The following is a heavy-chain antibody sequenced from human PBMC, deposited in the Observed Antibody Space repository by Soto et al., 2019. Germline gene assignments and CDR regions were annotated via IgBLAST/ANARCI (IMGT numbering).Heavy chain of an antibody. J-gene: IGHJ4*02. CDR1: GFSFSDHG. Sequence: GGSLRLSCAASGFSFSDHGMHWARQAPGKGLEWVAVISYDGRNKYYGDSVKGRFSISRDNSKNTLFLQMNSLTPEDTAVYFCAKDSAFSNSWYDHWGQGTLVTVSS. V-gene: IGHV3-30*18. CDR3: AKDSAFSNSWYDH. CDR2: ISYDGRNK. D-gene: IGHD4-4*01.